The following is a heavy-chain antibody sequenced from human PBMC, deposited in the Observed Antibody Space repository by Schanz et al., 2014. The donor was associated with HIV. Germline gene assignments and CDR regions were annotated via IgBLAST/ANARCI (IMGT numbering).Heavy chain of an antibody. Sequence: EVQLLQSGGGLVQPGGSLRLSCVSSGFTFSNYVMGWVRQAPGKGLEWVSSVTSSGSTANYANPVRGRFTISRDNSKNTVSLQMSSLRVEDTALYFCANDPELTTITGYFDSWGQGTLVTVSP. CDR3: ANDPELTTITGYFDS. V-gene: IGHV3-23*01. CDR1: GFTFSNYV. J-gene: IGHJ4*02. CDR2: VTSSGSTA. D-gene: IGHD4-4*01.